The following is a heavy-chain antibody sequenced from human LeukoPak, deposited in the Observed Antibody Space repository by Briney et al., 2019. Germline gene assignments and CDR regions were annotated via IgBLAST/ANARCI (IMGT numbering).Heavy chain of an antibody. D-gene: IGHD6-13*01. V-gene: IGHV3-48*03. Sequence: GGSLRLSCAASGFTFSSYEMNWVRQAPGKGLEWVSYISSSGSTIYYADSVKGRFTISRDNAKNSLYLQMNSLRAEDTAVYYCARTPGIAAAGTPKEHIAWGQGTLVTVSS. CDR3: ARTPGIAAAGTPKEHIA. J-gene: IGHJ5*02. CDR2: ISSSGSTI. CDR1: GFTFSSYE.